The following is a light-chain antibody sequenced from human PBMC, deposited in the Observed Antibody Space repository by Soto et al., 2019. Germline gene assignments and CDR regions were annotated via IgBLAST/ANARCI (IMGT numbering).Light chain of an antibody. CDR3: QKYNNAPRT. Sequence: AIEMTQSPSSLSVSVGDRVTITCRASQGIRHDLDWYQQKPGKAPELLIYAASILQSGVPSRFSGSGSGTDFTLTISSLQPEDVATYYCQKYNNAPRTFGQGTKVDIK. J-gene: IGKJ1*01. CDR1: QGIRHD. CDR2: AAS. V-gene: IGKV1-6*01.